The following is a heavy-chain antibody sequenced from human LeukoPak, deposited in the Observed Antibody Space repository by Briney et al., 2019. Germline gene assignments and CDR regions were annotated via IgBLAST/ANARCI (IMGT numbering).Heavy chain of an antibody. CDR3: AKEENYYGSGTFDY. J-gene: IGHJ4*02. D-gene: IGHD3-10*01. V-gene: IGHV3-23*01. Sequence: PGGSLRISCAASGFTFSSYAMSWVRQAPGKGLEWVSAISGSGCSTYYADSVKGRFTISRDNSKNTLYLQMNSLRAEDTAVYYCAKEENYYGSGTFDYWGQGTLVTVSS. CDR2: ISGSGCST. CDR1: GFTFSSYA.